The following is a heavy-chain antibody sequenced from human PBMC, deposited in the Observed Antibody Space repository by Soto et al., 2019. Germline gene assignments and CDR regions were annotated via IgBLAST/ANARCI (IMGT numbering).Heavy chain of an antibody. V-gene: IGHV1-69*13. CDR1: GGTFSSYA. J-gene: IGHJ6*02. D-gene: IGHD2-2*01. CDR2: IIPIFGTA. CDR3: ARSTSGDIVVVPAAKGYSSGWYQGYYYYGMDV. Sequence: SVKVSCKASGGTFSSYAISWVRQAPGQGLEWMGGIIPIFGTANYAQKFQGRVTITADESTSTAYMELSSLRSEDTAVYYCARSTSGDIVVVPAAKGYSSGWYQGYYYYGMDVLGQGTTVTVSS.